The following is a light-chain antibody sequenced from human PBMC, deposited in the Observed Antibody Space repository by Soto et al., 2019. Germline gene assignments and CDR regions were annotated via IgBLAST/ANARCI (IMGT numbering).Light chain of an antibody. J-gene: IGKJ5*01. Sequence: ELVLAQSPATLFFSQGERATLSCRASQRVDSYLAWYQQKPGQAPSLLIYDASTRATGIPARFSGRGSGTDVTLTISSLEPEDFAVYYCQQRTNWPITFGQGTRLDIK. CDR1: QRVDSY. CDR2: DAS. CDR3: QQRTNWPIT. V-gene: IGKV3-11*01.